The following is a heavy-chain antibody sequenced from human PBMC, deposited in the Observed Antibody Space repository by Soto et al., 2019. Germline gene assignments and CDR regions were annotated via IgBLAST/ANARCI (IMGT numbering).Heavy chain of an antibody. Sequence: SLMLNCIWYGFAYGTCIDNWGRRTPKKGLEWVSGIRGFSPYTFYAESVKGRFTISRDNAKNSLYLQMNSLRAEDTAVYYCARDRGHEAHYYYH. CDR3: ARDRGHEAHYYYH. V-gene: IGHV3-21*01. J-gene: IGHJ6*03. CDR1: GFAYGTCI. CDR2: IRGFSPYT.